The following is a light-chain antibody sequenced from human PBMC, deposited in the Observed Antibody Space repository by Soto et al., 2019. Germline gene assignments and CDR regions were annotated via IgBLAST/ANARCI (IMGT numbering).Light chain of an antibody. CDR1: QSISSW. CDR3: QQYHSYPFT. V-gene: IGKV1-5*03. CDR2: KAS. Sequence: DIQMTQSPSTLSASVGDRVTITCRASQSISSWLAWYQQTPGKAPKLLIHKASSLESGVPSRFSGSGSGTEFTLTVSSLQPDDFATYYCQQYHSYPFTFGGGTKVEIK. J-gene: IGKJ4*01.